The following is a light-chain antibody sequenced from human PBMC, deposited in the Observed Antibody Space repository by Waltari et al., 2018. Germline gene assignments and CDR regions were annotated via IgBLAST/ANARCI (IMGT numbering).Light chain of an antibody. Sequence: QSVLTQPPSASATPGQRVTISCSGSSSNIGSNIVNWYQHVPGTTPKLLIYRNDQRPSGVPDRFSGSKSGTSASLAISGLRSEDEADYYCAAWDDTLNGRWEFGGGTKLTVL. CDR1: SSNIGSNI. J-gene: IGLJ3*02. V-gene: IGLV1-44*01. CDR3: AAWDDTLNGRWE. CDR2: RND.